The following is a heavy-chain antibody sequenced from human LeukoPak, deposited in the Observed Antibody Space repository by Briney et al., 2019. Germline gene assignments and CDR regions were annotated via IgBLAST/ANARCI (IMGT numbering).Heavy chain of an antibody. CDR2: ITSSSNYI. V-gene: IGHV3-21*01. Sequence: GGSLRLSCAASGFTFSSYGMHWVRQAPGKGLEWVSSITSSSNYIYYADSVKGRFTISRDNAKNSLYLQMNSLRAEDTAVYYCAREGPDVDYWGQGALVTVSS. J-gene: IGHJ4*02. CDR1: GFTFSSYG. CDR3: AREGPDVDY.